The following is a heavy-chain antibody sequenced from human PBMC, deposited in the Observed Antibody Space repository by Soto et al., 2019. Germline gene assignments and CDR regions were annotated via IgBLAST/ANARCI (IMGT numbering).Heavy chain of an antibody. J-gene: IGHJ5*02. CDR3: ARDASYDILTGSGYNWFDP. D-gene: IGHD3-9*01. CDR2: IIPIFGTA. Sequence: SVKVSCKASGYIFSNYDINWVRQATGQGLEWMGGIIPIFGTANYAQKFQGRVTITADESTSTAYMELSSLRSEDTAVYYCARDASYDILTGSGYNWFDPWGQGTLVTVSS. V-gene: IGHV1-69*13. CDR1: GYIFSNYD.